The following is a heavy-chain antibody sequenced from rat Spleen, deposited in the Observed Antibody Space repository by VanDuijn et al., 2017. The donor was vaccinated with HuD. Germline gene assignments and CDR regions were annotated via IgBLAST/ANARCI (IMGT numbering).Heavy chain of an antibody. CDR2: IWGDGTT. CDR3: TRSGYYYSSYVPFFDY. Sequence: QVQLKESGPGLVQPSQTLSLTCTVSGFSLITNSVHWVRQPPGKGLERMGGIWGDGTTDYNLGLKSRLIISRDTSKSQVFLQMNSLQPDDTAIYFYTRSGYYYSSYVPFFDYWGQGVMVTVSS. D-gene: IGHD1-2*01. V-gene: IGHV2-1*01. J-gene: IGHJ2*01. CDR1: GFSLITNS.